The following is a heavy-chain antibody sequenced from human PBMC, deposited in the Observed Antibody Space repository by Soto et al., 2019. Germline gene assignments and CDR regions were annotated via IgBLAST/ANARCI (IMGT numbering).Heavy chain of an antibody. V-gene: IGHV2-70*01. CDR1: GFSLSTSGMC. Sequence: YGPPMVNPTQTLPLTCPFSGFSLSTSGMCERWIRQPPGKALEWLALIDWDDDKYYSTSLKTRLTISKDTSKNQVVLTMTNMDHVEKATYYCLLLKGYGSGVALDMWGHGTLV. CDR3: LLLKGYGSGVALDM. J-gene: IGHJ4*03. CDR2: IDWDDDK. D-gene: IGHD3-10*01.